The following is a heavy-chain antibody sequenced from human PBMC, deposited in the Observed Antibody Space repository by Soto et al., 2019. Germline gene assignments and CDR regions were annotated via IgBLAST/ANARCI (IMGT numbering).Heavy chain of an antibody. D-gene: IGHD4-17*01. Sequence: GASVKVSCKASGYTFTSYGISWVRQAPGQGLEWMGWISAYNGNTNYAQKFQGRVTITADKSTSTAYMELSSLRSEDTAVYYCARGASTVTKRGVDYWGQGTLVTVSS. CDR1: GYTFTSYG. CDR2: ISAYNGNT. V-gene: IGHV1-18*01. J-gene: IGHJ4*02. CDR3: ARGASTVTKRGVDY.